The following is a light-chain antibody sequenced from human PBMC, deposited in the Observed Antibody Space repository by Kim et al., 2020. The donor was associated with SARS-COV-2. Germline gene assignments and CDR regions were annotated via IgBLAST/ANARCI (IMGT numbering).Light chain of an antibody. CDR1: QTLTANQ. J-gene: IGKJ1*01. CDR2: DAI. Sequence: PGESAALSCRASQTLTANQLAWYQLKPGQAPRLLIYDAISRATGIPYRFRGSGSGTEFTLTISGLSPDDFAVYYCQQYATSPRTFGQGTKVDIK. CDR3: QQYATSPRT. V-gene: IGKV3-20*01.